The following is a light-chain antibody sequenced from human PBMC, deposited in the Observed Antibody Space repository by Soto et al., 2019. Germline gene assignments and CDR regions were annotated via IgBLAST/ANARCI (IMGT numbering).Light chain of an antibody. Sequence: EIVLTQSPGTLSLSPGERATLSCRASQSVSSSYLAWYQQKPGQAPRLLIYGASSRATGIPDRFSGSGSGTDFTLTISRLEPEDFAVYYCQQYGGPRQWTFGQGTKVEIK. J-gene: IGKJ1*01. CDR1: QSVSSSY. V-gene: IGKV3-20*01. CDR3: QQYGGPRQWT. CDR2: GAS.